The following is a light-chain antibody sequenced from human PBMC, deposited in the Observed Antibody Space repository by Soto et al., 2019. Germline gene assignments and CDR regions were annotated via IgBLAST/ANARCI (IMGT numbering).Light chain of an antibody. V-gene: IGKV1-5*01. CDR3: QQYNSYSPLT. CDR1: QSISSD. Sequence: DIQMPQSPRPLPALVGAGVSITCRASQSISSDLNWYQQKTGKAPKLLIYAASSLQSGVPSRFSGSGSGTEFTLTISSLQADDFATYYCQQYNSYSPLTVGGGTKVDNK. CDR2: AAS. J-gene: IGKJ4*01.